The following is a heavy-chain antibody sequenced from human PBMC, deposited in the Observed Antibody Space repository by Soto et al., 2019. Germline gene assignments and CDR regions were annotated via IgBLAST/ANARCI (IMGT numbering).Heavy chain of an antibody. D-gene: IGHD3-10*01. CDR3: SSEGTSATLYYYYGMDV. CDR2: IYPGDSDT. V-gene: IGHV5-51*01. CDR1: GYSFTSYW. J-gene: IGHJ6*02. Sequence: GESLKISCKGSGYSFTSYWIGWVRQMPGKGLEWMGIIYPGDSDTRYSPSFQGQVTISADKSISTAYLQWSSLKASDTAMYYCSSEGTSATLYYYYGMDVWGQGTTVTVSS.